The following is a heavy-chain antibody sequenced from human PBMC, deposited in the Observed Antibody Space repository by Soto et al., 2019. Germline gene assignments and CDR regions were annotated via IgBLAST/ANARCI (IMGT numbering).Heavy chain of an antibody. V-gene: IGHV4-34*01. CDR1: GGSLTGYY. D-gene: IGHD5-12*01. CDR2: IKDGGVT. J-gene: IGHJ4*02. Sequence: QVQLQQWGAGLLKPSETLSLTCAVNGGSLTGYYWSWIRQPPGKGLEWIGEIKDGGVTNYSPSLKRRGTMSADTTKNQVSLKLNSVTAADTAVYYCARGQEGIVATHWDQGTLVTVSS. CDR3: ARGQEGIVATH.